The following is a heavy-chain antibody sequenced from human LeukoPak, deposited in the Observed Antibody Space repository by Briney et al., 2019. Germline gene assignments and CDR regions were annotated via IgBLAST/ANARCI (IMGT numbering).Heavy chain of an antibody. CDR2: IYYSGNT. Sequence: SETLSLTCTVSGGSISSYYWSWIRQPPGKGLEWIGYIYYSGNTNYNPSLKSRVTISIDTSKNQFSLRLTSVTAADTAVYYCARHGHYDFWRELYYYYYYMDVWGKRTTVTVSS. V-gene: IGHV4-59*08. J-gene: IGHJ6*03. D-gene: IGHD3-3*01. CDR3: ARHGHYDFWRELYYYYYYMDV. CDR1: GGSISSYY.